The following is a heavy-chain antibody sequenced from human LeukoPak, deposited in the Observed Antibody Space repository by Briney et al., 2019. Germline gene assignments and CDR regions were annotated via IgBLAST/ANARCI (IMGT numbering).Heavy chain of an antibody. CDR3: ASGNTMVRGVIISYYYYYMDV. D-gene: IGHD3-10*01. CDR1: GGTFTSYA. J-gene: IGHJ6*03. CDR2: TIPIFGTA. V-gene: IGHV1-69*06. Sequence: SVKVSCKASGGTFTSYAISWVRQAPGQGLEWMGGTIPIFGTANYAQKFQGRVTITADKSTSTAYMELSSLRSEDTAVYYCASGNTMVRGVIISYYYYYMDVWGKGTTVTISS.